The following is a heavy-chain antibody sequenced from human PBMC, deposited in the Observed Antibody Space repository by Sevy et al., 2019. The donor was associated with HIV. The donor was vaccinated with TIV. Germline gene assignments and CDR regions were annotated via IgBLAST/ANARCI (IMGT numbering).Heavy chain of an antibody. V-gene: IGHV3-66*01. CDR3: ARVRYKYGQNYFDF. CDR2: MYSGGSP. Sequence: GGSLRLSCAASGFSISNNYTAWVRQAPGKGLEWVSVMYSGGSPYYADSVKGRFALSRDMSKNTVYLQMNSLRAEDTAVYYCARVRYKYGQNYFDFWGQGTLVTVSS. CDR1: GFSISNNY. J-gene: IGHJ4*02. D-gene: IGHD5-18*01.